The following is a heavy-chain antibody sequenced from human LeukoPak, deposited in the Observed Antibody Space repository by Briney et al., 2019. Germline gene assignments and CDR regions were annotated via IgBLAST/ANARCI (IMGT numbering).Heavy chain of an antibody. V-gene: IGHV1-18*04. CDR1: GYTFTSYG. D-gene: IGHD3-3*01. Sequence: ASVKVSCKASGYTFTSYGISWVRQAPGQGLEWMGWISAYNGNTNYAQKLQGRVTMTADTSTSTAYMELRSLRSDDTAVYYCARGATAGIFGHYYYYYGMDVWGKGTTVTVSS. CDR3: ARGATAGIFGHYYYYYGMDV. J-gene: IGHJ6*04. CDR2: ISAYNGNT.